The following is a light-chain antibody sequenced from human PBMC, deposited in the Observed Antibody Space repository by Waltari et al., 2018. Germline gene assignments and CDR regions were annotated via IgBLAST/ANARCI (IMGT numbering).Light chain of an antibody. J-gene: IGKJ2*01. CDR3: QLRCPWPMYT. CDR2: DAS. CDR1: QSISSQ. V-gene: IGKV3-11*01. Sequence: IVLTQSPATLSLSPGDRATLSCTASQSISSQLAWYQQRPCQAPRILIYDASNRAAGIPARFSGSGLGTDFSLTISSLEPEDFVVYYCQLRCPWPMYTFGQGTKLEIK.